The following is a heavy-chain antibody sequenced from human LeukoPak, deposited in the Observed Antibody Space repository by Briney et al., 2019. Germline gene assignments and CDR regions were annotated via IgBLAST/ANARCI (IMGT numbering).Heavy chain of an antibody. CDR1: GFTFSTYW. CDR2: VNRDESKK. D-gene: IGHD3-3*01. Sequence: GGSQRLSCAASGFTFSTYWMSWVRQAPGKGLEFVASVNRDESKKEYVDSVKGRFSISRDNAKNSLYLQMNSLRAEDTAVYYCAKDEVQRFLEWLFGVLDYWGQGTLVTASS. CDR3: AKDEVQRFLEWLFGVLDY. V-gene: IGHV3-7*01. J-gene: IGHJ4*02.